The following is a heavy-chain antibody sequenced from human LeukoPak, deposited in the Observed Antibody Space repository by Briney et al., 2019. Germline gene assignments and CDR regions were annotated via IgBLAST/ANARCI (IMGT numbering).Heavy chain of an antibody. CDR2: ICPGDSDT. D-gene: IGHD4-23*01. CDR1: GYGFSSYW. CDR3: ARHTTVGGSLRFDY. Sequence: GESLKISCKGSGYGFSSYWIGWVRQMPGKGLEYMGIICPGDSDTRYSQSFQGQVTISADKSITTAYLQWSSLKASDTAMYYCARHTTVGGSLRFDYWGQGTLVTVSS. J-gene: IGHJ4*02. V-gene: IGHV5-51*01.